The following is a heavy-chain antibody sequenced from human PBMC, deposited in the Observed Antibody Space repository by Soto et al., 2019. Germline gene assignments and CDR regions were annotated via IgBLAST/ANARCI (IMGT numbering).Heavy chain of an antibody. CDR3: ARDPEVVPAASGSSGRGMDG. CDR2: IYHSGST. V-gene: IGHV4-4*02. J-gene: IGHJ6*02. Sequence: AETLSITCAGAGFSLSGSRSCSWYRMPPGKGLEWIGEIYHSGSTNYNPSLKSRVTISVDKSKNQFSLKLSSVTAADTAVYYCARDPEVVPAASGSSGRGMDGWGQGTKVTVSS. CDR1: GFSLSGSRS. D-gene: IGHD2-2*01.